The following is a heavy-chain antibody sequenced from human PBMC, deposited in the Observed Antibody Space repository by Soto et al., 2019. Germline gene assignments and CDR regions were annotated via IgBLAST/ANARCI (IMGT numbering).Heavy chain of an antibody. V-gene: IGHV3-30-3*01. CDR2: ISYDGGNK. Sequence: QVQLVESGGGVVQPGTSLRLSCAASGFTFSSSAMHWVRQAPGKGLEWVAVISYDGGNKYYADSVKGRFTISRDNSKNTLYLQVNSLRAEDTSVYYCTRSGDYVNLEYWGQGTLVTVSS. J-gene: IGHJ4*02. D-gene: IGHD4-17*01. CDR1: GFTFSSSA. CDR3: TRSGDYVNLEY.